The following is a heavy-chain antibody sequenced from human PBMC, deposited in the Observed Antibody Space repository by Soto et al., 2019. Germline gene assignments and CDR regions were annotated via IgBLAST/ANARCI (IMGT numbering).Heavy chain of an antibody. V-gene: IGHV3-48*02. D-gene: IGHD1-1*01. Sequence: EVQLVESGGGLVQPGGSLRLSCAASGFTFSSYSMNWVRQAPGKGLEWVSYISSSSSTIYYADSVKGRFTISRDNAKNSLYLQMNSLRDEDTAVYYCASPRRERVPYYFDYWGQGTLVTVSS. J-gene: IGHJ4*02. CDR3: ASPRRERVPYYFDY. CDR2: ISSSSSTI. CDR1: GFTFSSYS.